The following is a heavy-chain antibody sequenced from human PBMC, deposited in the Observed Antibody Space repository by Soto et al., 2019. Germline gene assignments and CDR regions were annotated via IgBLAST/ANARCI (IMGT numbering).Heavy chain of an antibody. Sequence: EVQLVESGGGLVKSGGSLRLSCAASGLTFSDAWMNWVRQAPGKGLEWVGRIKSKTDGGATDYAAPVKGRFTISRDDSKNTLYLQMNSLRIEDTGVYYGATAPRYWGQGSLVTVSS. V-gene: IGHV3-15*07. CDR1: GLTFSDAW. CDR2: IKSKTDGGAT. CDR3: ATAPRY. J-gene: IGHJ4*02.